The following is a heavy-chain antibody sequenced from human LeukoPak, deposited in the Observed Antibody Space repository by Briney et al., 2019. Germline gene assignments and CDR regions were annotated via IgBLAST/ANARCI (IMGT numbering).Heavy chain of an antibody. J-gene: IGHJ4*02. Sequence: GGSLRLSCAASGFTFSSYSMNWVRQAPGKGLEWVSYISSSSSTIYYADSVKGRFTISRDNAKNSLYLQMNSLRAEDTDVNYCARAPSIVDYWGQGTLVTVSS. CDR3: ARAPSIVDY. V-gene: IGHV3-48*01. CDR1: GFTFSSYS. D-gene: IGHD3-16*02. CDR2: ISSSSSTI.